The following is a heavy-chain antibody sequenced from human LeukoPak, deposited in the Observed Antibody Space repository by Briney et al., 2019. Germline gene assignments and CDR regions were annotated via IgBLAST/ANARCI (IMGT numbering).Heavy chain of an antibody. J-gene: IGHJ6*02. CDR2: ISWNSGSI. V-gene: IGHV3-9*01. Sequence: SLSLSCAASGFTFDDYAMHWVRQAPGKGLEWVSGISWNSGSICYADSVKGRFTISRDNAKNSLYLQMNSLRAEDTALYYCAKEGVKCSSTSCYFSYYYYYYGMDVWGQGTTVTVSS. CDR1: GFTFDDYA. CDR3: AKEGVKCSSTSCYFSYYYYYYGMDV. D-gene: IGHD2-2*01.